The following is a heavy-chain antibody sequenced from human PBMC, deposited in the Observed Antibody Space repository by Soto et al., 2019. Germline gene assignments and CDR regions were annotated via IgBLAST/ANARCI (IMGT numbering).Heavy chain of an antibody. D-gene: IGHD2-2*01. V-gene: IGHV1-69*01. Sequence: QVQLVQSGAEVKKPGSSVKVSCKASGGTFSSYAISWVRQAPGQGLEWMGGIIPIFGTANYAQKFQGRVTITADESTSTAYMELSSLRSEYTAVYYCARDLGCSSTSCYLNWFDPWGQGTLVTVSS. J-gene: IGHJ5*02. CDR1: GGTFSSYA. CDR2: IIPIFGTA. CDR3: ARDLGCSSTSCYLNWFDP.